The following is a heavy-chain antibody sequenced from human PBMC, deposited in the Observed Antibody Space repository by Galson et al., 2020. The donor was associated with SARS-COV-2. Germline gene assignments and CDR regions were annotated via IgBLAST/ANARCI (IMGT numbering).Heavy chain of an antibody. CDR2: STHGAST. CDR3: SRRIYSGSVSNWHFDL. Sequence: SETLSLTCAVYTGYLSGYFWSWIRQPPGKGLEWIGESTHGASTNYNPSLKARVTISVDTSKNQFSLKLSSVTAADTAVYYCSRRIYSGSVSNWHFDLWGRGTLVTGSS. J-gene: IGHJ2*01. V-gene: IGHV4-34*01. CDR1: TGYLSGYF. D-gene: IGHD3-10*01.